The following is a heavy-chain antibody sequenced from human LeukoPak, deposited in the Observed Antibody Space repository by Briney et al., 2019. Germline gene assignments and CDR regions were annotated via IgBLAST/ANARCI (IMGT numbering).Heavy chain of an antibody. V-gene: IGHV1-46*01. CDR3: ARDNAGVTEVLEWFGYFQH. D-gene: IGHD3-3*01. J-gene: IGHJ1*01. CDR1: GYIFTNYY. CDR2: INPLGGST. Sequence: ASVKVSCKASGYIFTNYYMHWVRQAPGQGLEWMGIINPLGGSTAHTQKFQGRVSMTSDTSTTTVYMELSSLRSEDTAVYYCARDNAGVTEVLEWFGYFQHWGQGTLVTVSS.